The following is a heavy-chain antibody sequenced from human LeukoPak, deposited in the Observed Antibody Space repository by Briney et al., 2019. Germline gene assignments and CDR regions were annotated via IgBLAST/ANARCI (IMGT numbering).Heavy chain of an antibody. CDR1: GYSFTSYW. D-gene: IGHD3-10*01. CDR2: IDPSDSYT. J-gene: IGHJ3*02. CDR3: ARHTPGLWFGDNDAFDI. Sequence: GESLKISCKGSGYSFTSYWISWVRQMPGKGLERMGRIDPSDSYTNYSPSFQGHVTISADKSISTAYLQWSSLKASDTAMYYCARHTPGLWFGDNDAFDIWGQGTMVTVSS. V-gene: IGHV5-10-1*01.